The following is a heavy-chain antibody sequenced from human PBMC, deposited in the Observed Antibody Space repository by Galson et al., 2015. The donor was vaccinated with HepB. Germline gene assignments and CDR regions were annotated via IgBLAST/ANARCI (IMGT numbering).Heavy chain of an antibody. D-gene: IGHD4-23*01. Sequence: ETLSLTCTVSGGSISSSSYYWGWIRQPPGKGLEWIGSIYYSGSTYYNPSLKSRVTISVDTSKNQFSLKLSSVTAADTAVYYCARSPYGGNSVWGQGTLVTVSS. CDR3: ARSPYGGNSV. CDR2: IYYSGST. V-gene: IGHV4-39*07. J-gene: IGHJ4*02. CDR1: GGSISSSSYY.